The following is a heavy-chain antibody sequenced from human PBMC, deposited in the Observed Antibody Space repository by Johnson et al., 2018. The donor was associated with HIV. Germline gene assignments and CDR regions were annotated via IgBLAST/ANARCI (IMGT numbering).Heavy chain of an antibody. CDR3: VRVKSYGDYVGLDAFDI. V-gene: IGHV3-48*03. D-gene: IGHD4-17*01. CDR2: ISSSGSTV. J-gene: IGHJ3*02. CDR1: GFRFDDYA. Sequence: VQLVESGGGLVQPGRSLRLSCAASGFRFDDYAMHWVRQAPGKGLEWVSYISSSGSTVYYADSVKGRFPISRDNARNSLYLQMNSLRAEDTAVYYCVRVKSYGDYVGLDAFDIWGQGTMVTVSS.